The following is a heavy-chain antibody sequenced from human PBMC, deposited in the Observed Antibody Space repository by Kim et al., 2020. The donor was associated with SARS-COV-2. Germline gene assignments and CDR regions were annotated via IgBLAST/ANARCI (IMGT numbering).Heavy chain of an antibody. CDR2: ISGSGGST. CDR3: AKDRGGGYGQRPYNWFDP. V-gene: IGHV3-23*01. D-gene: IGHD5-12*01. J-gene: IGHJ5*02. CDR1: GFTFSSYA. Sequence: GGSLRLSCAASGFTFSSYAMSWVRQAPGKGLEWVSAISGSGGSTYYADSVKGRFTISRDNSKNTLYLQMNSMRAEDTAVYYCAKDRGGGYGQRPYNWFDPWGQGTLVTVSS.